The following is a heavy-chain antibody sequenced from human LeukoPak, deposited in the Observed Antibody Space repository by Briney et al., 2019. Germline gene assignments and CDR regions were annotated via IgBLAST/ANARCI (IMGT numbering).Heavy chain of an antibody. D-gene: IGHD2-2*01. CDR3: VRDLIRCSSSVCNAFDI. V-gene: IGHV1-2*02. CDR2: IYPNNGDT. Sequence: ASVKVSCKASGYRFTGYFMHWVRQAPGPGLEWMGWIYPNNGDTYYAQNFKGRVIMTRDTYISTAYMEVSRLTSDDTAVYYCVRDLIRCSSSVCNAFDIWGQGTMVTASS. CDR1: GYRFTGYF. J-gene: IGHJ3*02.